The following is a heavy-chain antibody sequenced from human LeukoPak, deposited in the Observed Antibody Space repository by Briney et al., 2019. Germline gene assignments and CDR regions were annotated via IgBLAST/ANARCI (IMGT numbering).Heavy chain of an antibody. V-gene: IGHV1-46*01. CDR1: GYTFTSYY. CDR3: ARGYCGGDCYYYYYYYGMDV. CDR2: INPRSSST. J-gene: IGHJ6*02. Sequence: ASVKVSCKASGYTFTSYYIHWVRQAPGQGLEWMGIINPRSSSTTYAQKFQGRVTMTRDTSTSTVHMEVRSLRSDDTAVYYCARGYCGGDCYYYYYYYGMDVWGQGTTVTVSS. D-gene: IGHD2-21*02.